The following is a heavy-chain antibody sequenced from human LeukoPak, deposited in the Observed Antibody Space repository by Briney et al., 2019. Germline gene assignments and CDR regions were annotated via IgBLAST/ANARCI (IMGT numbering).Heavy chain of an antibody. CDR1: GASMSGNY. V-gene: IGHV4-59*12. J-gene: IGHJ4*02. CDR3: AREYYYDSSGYYI. CDR2: IYYSGST. D-gene: IGHD3-22*01. Sequence: SETLSLTCTVSGASMSGNYWGWIRQPPGKGLERIGYIYYSGSTNYNPSLESRVTISLDTSKNQFSLKLSSVTAADTAVYYCAREYYYDSSGYYIWGQGTLVTVSS.